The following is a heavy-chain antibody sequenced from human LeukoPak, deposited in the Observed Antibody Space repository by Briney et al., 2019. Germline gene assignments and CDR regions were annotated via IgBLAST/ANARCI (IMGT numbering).Heavy chain of an antibody. D-gene: IGHD2-21*02. CDR1: GLRFSNYA. Sequence: GGSLRLSCAASGLRFSNYAMHWVRQPPGKGLEWVAAIPHDGTRKYYADSVKGRFTFSRDNSENTLFLQMNSLRAEDTAVYYCARGAVVTVYYYTIDVWGQGTTVTVSS. CDR2: IPHDGTRK. V-gene: IGHV3-30-3*01. CDR3: ARGAVVTVYYYTIDV. J-gene: IGHJ6*02.